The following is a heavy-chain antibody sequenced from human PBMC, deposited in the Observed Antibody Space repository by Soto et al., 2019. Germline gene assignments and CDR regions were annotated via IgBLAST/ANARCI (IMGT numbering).Heavy chain of an antibody. V-gene: IGHV3-33*01. J-gene: IGHJ6*02. CDR3: AREGFDGTEYYYYYYGMDV. Sequence: GGALRLSCAASGFTFSSYGIHWGRQAPGKGLEWVAVIWYDGSNKYYADSVKGRFTISRDNSKNTLYLQMNSLRAEDTAVYYCAREGFDGTEYYYYYYGMDVWGQGTTVTVSS. CDR1: GFTFSSYG. CDR2: IWYDGSNK. D-gene: IGHD1-1*01.